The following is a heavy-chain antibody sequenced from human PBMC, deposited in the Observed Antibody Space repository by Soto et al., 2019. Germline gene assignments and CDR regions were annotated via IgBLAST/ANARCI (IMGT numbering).Heavy chain of an antibody. Sequence: QVQLVQSGAEVKKPGSSVRVSCKASGGGLGNKGIGGVRQAPGQGLGWRGGIIPVFGTPNYAQKFQDRVTITADESTTTVYMEVRSLTSEDTAVYYCARGDATKIVVTTYYAMDVWGQGTTVTVSS. V-gene: IGHV1-69*12. CDR1: GGGLGNKG. J-gene: IGHJ6*02. D-gene: IGHD3-22*01. CDR3: ARGDATKIVVTTYYAMDV. CDR2: IIPVFGTP.